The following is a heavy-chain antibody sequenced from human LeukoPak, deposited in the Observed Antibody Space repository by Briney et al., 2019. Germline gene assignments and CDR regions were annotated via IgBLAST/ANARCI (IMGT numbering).Heavy chain of an antibody. CDR3: ARAPSDYGDYYLLGFGMDV. V-gene: IGHV3-23*01. CDR1: GFTFSDYY. CDR2: ISGSGGST. Sequence: PGGSLRLSCAASGFTFSDYYMSWIRQAPGKGLEWVSAISGSGGSTYYADSVKGRFTISRDNSKNTLYLQMNSLRAEDTAVYYCARAPSDYGDYYLLGFGMDVWGQGTTVTVSS. D-gene: IGHD4-17*01. J-gene: IGHJ6*02.